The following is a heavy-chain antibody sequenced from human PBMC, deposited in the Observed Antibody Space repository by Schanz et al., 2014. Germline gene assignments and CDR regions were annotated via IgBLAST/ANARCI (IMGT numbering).Heavy chain of an antibody. CDR2: IIPIHGIA. CDR1: GYTFTSHG. V-gene: IGHV1-69*04. D-gene: IGHD3-10*01. Sequence: QVQLVQSEAAVKKPGASVKVSCKASGYTFTSHGISWVRQAPGQGLEWMGRIIPIHGIANYAQKFQGRVTNTADKSTSTAYMELSSLRSEDTAVYYCARDLGYFNSGRRQYYFDTWGPGTLVTVSS. CDR3: ARDLGYFNSGRRQYYFDT. J-gene: IGHJ4*02.